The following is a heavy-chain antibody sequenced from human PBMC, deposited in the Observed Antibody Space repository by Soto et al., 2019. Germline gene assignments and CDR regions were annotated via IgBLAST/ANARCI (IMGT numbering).Heavy chain of an antibody. CDR2: IYWDDDK. CDR3: AHRILRTVFGLVTTTAIYFDF. V-gene: IGHV2-5*02. Sequence: QITLNESGPTVVKPAETLTLTCTFSGFSLTTSGVGVGWIRQSPGKAPEWLALIYWDDDKRYSASLKSRLTSTNDTSKYQVVLTMASVDPADTATYYCAHRILRTVFGLVTTTAIYFDFWGQGTPVVVSS. CDR1: GFSLTTSGVG. D-gene: IGHD3-3*01. J-gene: IGHJ4*02.